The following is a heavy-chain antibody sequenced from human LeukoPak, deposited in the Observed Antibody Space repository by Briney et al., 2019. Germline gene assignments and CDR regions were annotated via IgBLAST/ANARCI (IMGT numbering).Heavy chain of an antibody. Sequence: GGSLRLSCAASGFTFSSYEMNWVRQAPGKGLEWVSYISSSGSTIYYAGSVKGRFTISRDNAKNSLYLQMNSLRAEDTAVYYCARDLGDITMVRGDADYWGQGTLVTVSS. J-gene: IGHJ4*02. CDR1: GFTFSSYE. CDR2: ISSSGSTI. V-gene: IGHV3-48*03. CDR3: ARDLGDITMVRGDADY. D-gene: IGHD3-10*01.